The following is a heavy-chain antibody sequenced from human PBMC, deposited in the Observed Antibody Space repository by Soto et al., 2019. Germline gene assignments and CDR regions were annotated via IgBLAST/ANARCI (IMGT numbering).Heavy chain of an antibody. CDR2: ISWNSGRI. CDR1: GFTFDDYA. V-gene: IGHV3-9*01. D-gene: IGHD6-6*01. Sequence: EVQLLESGGGLVQPGGSLRLSCAASGFTFDDYAMHWVRQAPGKGLEWVSGISWNSGRIGYADSVKGRFTISRDNAKNSLHLQMNSLRAEDTALYYCAKDAEYSSSFCWFDPWGQGTLVTVSS. J-gene: IGHJ5*02. CDR3: AKDAEYSSSFCWFDP.